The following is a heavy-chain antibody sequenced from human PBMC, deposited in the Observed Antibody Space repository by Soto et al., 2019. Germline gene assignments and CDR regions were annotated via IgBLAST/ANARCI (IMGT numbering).Heavy chain of an antibody. V-gene: IGHV4-30-4*01. CDR1: GGSISSGDYY. Sequence: SETLSLTCTVSGGSISSGDYYWSWIRQPPGKGLEWIGYINYSGSTYYNPSLKSRIIISVDTSKNQFSLKLSSVTAADTAVYYCARGDDSSRSEYFQHWGQGTLVTVSS. CDR3: ARGDDSSRSEYFQH. J-gene: IGHJ1*01. CDR2: INYSGST. D-gene: IGHD3-22*01.